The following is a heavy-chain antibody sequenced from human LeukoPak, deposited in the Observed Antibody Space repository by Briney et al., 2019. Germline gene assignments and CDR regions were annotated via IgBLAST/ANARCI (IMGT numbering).Heavy chain of an antibody. J-gene: IGHJ5*02. CDR2: IDGSSRSI. CDR1: GFTFSSYG. D-gene: IGHD5-24*01. CDR3: ARKMAP. Sequence: GGSLRLSCAASGFTFSSYGMNWVRQAPGKGLEWVSYIDGSSRSIYYADSVKGRFTVSRDNGKNSLFLQMNSLRDEDTAVYFCARKMAPWGQGTLVTVSS. V-gene: IGHV3-48*02.